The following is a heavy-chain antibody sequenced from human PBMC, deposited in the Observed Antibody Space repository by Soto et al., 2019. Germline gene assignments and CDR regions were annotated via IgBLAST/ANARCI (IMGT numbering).Heavy chain of an antibody. CDR1: GGSISSGGYY. CDR2: IYYSGST. V-gene: IGHV4-31*03. J-gene: IGHJ6*02. CDR3: ARLEQQLEIYYYYYYGMDV. D-gene: IGHD6-13*01. Sequence: SETLSLTCTVSGGSISSGGYYWSWIRQHPGKGLEWIGYIYYSGSTYYNPSLKSRVTISVDTPKNQFSLKLSSVTAADTAVYYCARLEQQLEIYYYYYYGMDVWGQGTTVTVSS.